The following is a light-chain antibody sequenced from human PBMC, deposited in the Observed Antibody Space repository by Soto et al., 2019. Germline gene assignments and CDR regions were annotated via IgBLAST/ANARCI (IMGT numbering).Light chain of an antibody. CDR1: QTVSGSS. Sequence: EIVLTQSPGTLSLSPGERATLSCRASQTVSGSSLAWYQQIPGQAPRLLIYAASSRATGIPERFSGSGSGADFTLTISRLEPEDSAVYFCQQYVNSPRTFGQGTKVEIK. CDR2: AAS. CDR3: QQYVNSPRT. V-gene: IGKV3-20*01. J-gene: IGKJ1*01.